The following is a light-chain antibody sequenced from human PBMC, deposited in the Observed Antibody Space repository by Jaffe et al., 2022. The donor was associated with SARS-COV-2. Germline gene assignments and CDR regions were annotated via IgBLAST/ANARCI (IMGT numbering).Light chain of an antibody. CDR1: DVGAYKF. CDR3: SSYAGDNNYV. J-gene: IGLJ1*01. CDR2: EVS. Sequence: QSALTQPPSASGSPGQSVTISCTGSDVGAYKFVSWYQQHSGKAPKLVLYEVSKRPSGVPDRFSGSKSGNTASLTVSGLQTDDEAHYYCSSYAGDNNYVFGTGTKVTVL. V-gene: IGLV2-8*01.